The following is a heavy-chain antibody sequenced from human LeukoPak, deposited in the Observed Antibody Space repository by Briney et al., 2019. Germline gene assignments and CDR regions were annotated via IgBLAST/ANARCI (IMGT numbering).Heavy chain of an antibody. V-gene: IGHV3-30*03. CDR2: ISYDGSNK. Sequence: PGGSLRLSCAASGFNFTNYGMHWVRQAPGKGLEWVAHISYDGSNKYYADSVKGRFTISRDNSKSTLSLQMNSLRAEDTAIYYCATYRQVLLPFESWGQGTLVTVSS. CDR1: GFNFTNYG. D-gene: IGHD2-8*02. J-gene: IGHJ4*02. CDR3: ATYRQVLLPFES.